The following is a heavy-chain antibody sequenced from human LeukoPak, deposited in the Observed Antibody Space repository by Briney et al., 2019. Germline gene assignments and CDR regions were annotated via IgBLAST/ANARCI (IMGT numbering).Heavy chain of an antibody. CDR3: ARGQIVVVY. CDR1: GGSFSGYY. V-gene: IGHV4-34*01. Sequence: SETLSLTCAVYGGSFSGYYWSWIRQPPGKGLEWIGEINHSGGTDYNPSLKSRVTISVDTSKNQFSLKLSSVTAADTAVYYCARGQIVVVYWGQGTLVTVSS. CDR2: INHSGGT. D-gene: IGHD2-15*01. J-gene: IGHJ4*02.